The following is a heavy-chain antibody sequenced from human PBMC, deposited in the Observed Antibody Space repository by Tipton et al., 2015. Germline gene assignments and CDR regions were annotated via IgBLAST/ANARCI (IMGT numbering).Heavy chain of an antibody. CDR1: GFTFSSYW. CDR2: INSDGSST. CDR3: VRGRRKTLTTSSYTGLDV. D-gene: IGHD4-17*01. V-gene: IGHV3-74*01. J-gene: IGHJ6*02. Sequence: SLRLSCAASGFTFSSYWMHWVRQAPGKGLVWVSRINSDGSSTTYADSVKGRFTISREDAKNSLHLQINSLRAEDTAVYYCVRGRRKTLTTSSYTGLDVWGQGTTVIVSS.